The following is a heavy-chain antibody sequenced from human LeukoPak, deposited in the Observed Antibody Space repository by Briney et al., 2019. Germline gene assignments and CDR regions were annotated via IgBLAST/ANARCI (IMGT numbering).Heavy chain of an antibody. D-gene: IGHD3-9*01. CDR2: ISGSGGST. V-gene: IGHV3-23*01. CDR1: GFTFSSYG. Sequence: PGGSLRLSCAASGFTFSSYGMSWVRQAPGKGLEWVSAISGSGGSTYYADSVKGRFTISGDNSKNTLYLQMNSLRAEDTAVYYCAKDSAELRYFDWLFDYYYMDVWGKGTTVTISS. J-gene: IGHJ6*03. CDR3: AKDSAELRYFDWLFDYYYMDV.